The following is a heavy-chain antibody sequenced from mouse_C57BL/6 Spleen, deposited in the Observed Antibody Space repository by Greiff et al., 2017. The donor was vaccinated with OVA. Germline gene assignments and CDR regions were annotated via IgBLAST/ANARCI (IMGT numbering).Heavy chain of an antibody. CDR2: INPNNGGT. CDR3: ARGNYDYDTAWFAY. Sequence: VQLQQSGPELVKPGASVKISCKASGYTFTDYYMNWVKQSHGKSLEWIGDINPNNGGTSYNQKFKGKATLTVDKSSSTAYMELRSLTSEDSAVYYCARGNYDYDTAWFAYWGQGTLVTVSA. CDR1: GYTFTDYY. V-gene: IGHV1-26*01. J-gene: IGHJ3*01. D-gene: IGHD2-4*01.